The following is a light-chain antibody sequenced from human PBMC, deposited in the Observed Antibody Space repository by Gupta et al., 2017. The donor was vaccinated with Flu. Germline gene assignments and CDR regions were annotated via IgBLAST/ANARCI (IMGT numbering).Light chain of an antibody. CDR1: QGISNS. Sequence: IPLPPSPPSLSASVGDSVTITCRASQGISNSLAWFPQKPGKAPKSLIYAALSLHSGVPSRFSGSGSGTDFTLKISRVEPEDVATYYCKQYVRTPFTFGRGTKVEIK. CDR3: KQYVRTPFT. J-gene: IGKJ4*01. CDR2: AAL. V-gene: IGKV1-16*01.